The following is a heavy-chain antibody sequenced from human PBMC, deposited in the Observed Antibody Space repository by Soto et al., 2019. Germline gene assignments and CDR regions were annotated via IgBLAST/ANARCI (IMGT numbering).Heavy chain of an antibody. Sequence: PGGSLRLSCAASGFTFSSYSMNWVRQAPGKGLEWVSSISSSSSYIYYADSVKGRFTISRDNAKNSLYLQMNSLRAEDTAVYYCARATRTYYYDSSGYPLGYWGQGTLVTVSS. J-gene: IGHJ4*02. CDR3: ARATRTYYYDSSGYPLGY. CDR1: GFTFSSYS. CDR2: ISSSSSYI. V-gene: IGHV3-21*01. D-gene: IGHD3-22*01.